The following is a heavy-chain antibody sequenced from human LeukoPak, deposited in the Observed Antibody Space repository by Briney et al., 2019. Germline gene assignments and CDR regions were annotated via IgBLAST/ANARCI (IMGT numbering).Heavy chain of an antibody. CDR1: GGSISSYY. V-gene: IGHV4-59*01. J-gene: IGHJ4*02. CDR3: ARRSPPYYYDSSGYYDY. Sequence: PSETLPLTCTVSGGSISSYYWSWIRQPPGKGLEWIGYIYYSGSTNYNPSLKSRVTISVDTSKNQFSLKLSSVTAADTAVYYCARRSPPYYYDSSGYYDYWGQGTLVTVSS. CDR2: IYYSGST. D-gene: IGHD3-22*01.